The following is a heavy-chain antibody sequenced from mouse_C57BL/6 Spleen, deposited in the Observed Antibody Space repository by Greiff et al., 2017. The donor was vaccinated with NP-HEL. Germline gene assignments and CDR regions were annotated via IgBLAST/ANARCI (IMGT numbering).Heavy chain of an antibody. D-gene: IGHD3-1*01. CDR1: GYAFSSSW. CDR2: IYPGDGDT. Sequence: QVQLQQSGPELVKPGASVKISCKASGYAFSSSWMNWVKQRPGTGLEWIGRIYPGDGDTNYNGKFKGKATLTADKSSSTAYMQLSSLTSEDSAVYFCAVSLSWAWFAYWGQGTLVTVSA. CDR3: AVSLSWAWFAY. J-gene: IGHJ3*01. V-gene: IGHV1-82*01.